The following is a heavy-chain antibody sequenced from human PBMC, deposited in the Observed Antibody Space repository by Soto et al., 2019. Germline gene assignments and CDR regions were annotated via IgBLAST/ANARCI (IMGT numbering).Heavy chain of an antibody. CDR2: IWYDGSNK. V-gene: IGHV3-33*01. CDR3: ARAYSSSWLYFDY. CDR1: GFTFSSYG. D-gene: IGHD6-13*01. Sequence: QVQLVGSGGGVVQPGRSLRLSCAASGFTFSSYGMHWVRQAPGKGLERVAVIWYDGSNKYYADSVKGRFTISRDNSKNTLYLQMNSLRAEDTAVYYCARAYSSSWLYFDYWGQGTLFTFSS. J-gene: IGHJ4*02.